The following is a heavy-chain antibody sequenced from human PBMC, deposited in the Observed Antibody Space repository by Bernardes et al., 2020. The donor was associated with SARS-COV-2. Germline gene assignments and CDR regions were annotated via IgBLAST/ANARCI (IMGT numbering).Heavy chain of an antibody. CDR1: GDSISSGSYY. Sequence: SETLSLTCTVSGDSISSGSYYWSWIRQPAGKGLEWIGRIYSSGNTNYSPSLKSRVTISVDMSKNQFSLKLSSVTAADTAVYYCARVGYYDSGARNGMDVWGQGTTVTVSS. CDR2: IYSSGNT. CDR3: ARVGYYDSGARNGMDV. V-gene: IGHV4-61*02. D-gene: IGHD3-22*01. J-gene: IGHJ6*02.